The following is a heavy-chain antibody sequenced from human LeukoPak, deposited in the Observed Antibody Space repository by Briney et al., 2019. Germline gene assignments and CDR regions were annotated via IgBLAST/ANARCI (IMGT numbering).Heavy chain of an antibody. D-gene: IGHD6-13*01. V-gene: IGHV4-34*01. CDR2: INHSGST. Sequence: PSETLSLTCAVYGGSFSGYYWSWIRQPPGKGLEWIGEINHSGSTNYNPSLKSRVIISVDTSKNQFSLKLSSVTAADTAVYYCARGIAAAVVWFDPWGQGTLVTVSS. CDR1: GGSFSGYY. J-gene: IGHJ5*02. CDR3: ARGIAAAVVWFDP.